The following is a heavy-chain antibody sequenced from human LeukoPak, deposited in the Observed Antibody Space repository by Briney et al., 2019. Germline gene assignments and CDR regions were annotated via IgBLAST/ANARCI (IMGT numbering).Heavy chain of an antibody. D-gene: IGHD6-19*01. Sequence: ASVKVSCKASGYTFTSYGISWVRQAPGQGLEWMGWISAYNGNTNYAQKFQGRVTMTRDTSTSTVYMELSSLRSEDTAVYSCATPAERSGWYSVAYWGQGTLVTVSS. CDR2: ISAYNGNT. J-gene: IGHJ4*02. CDR1: GYTFTSYG. CDR3: ATPAERSGWYSVAY. V-gene: IGHV1-18*01.